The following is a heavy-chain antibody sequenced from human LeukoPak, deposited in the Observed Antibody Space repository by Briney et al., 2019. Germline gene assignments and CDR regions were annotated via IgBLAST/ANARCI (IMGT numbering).Heavy chain of an antibody. D-gene: IGHD6-13*01. V-gene: IGHV4-59*01. Sequence: NPSETLSLTCTVSGGSISGYYWSWIRQPPGKGLEWIGYIYYSGSTNYNPSLKSRVTISVDTSKNQFSLKLSSVTAADTAVYYCARVYYSSSYDYWYFDLWGRGTLVTVSS. CDR3: ARVYYSSSYDYWYFDL. CDR1: GGSISGYY. CDR2: IYYSGST. J-gene: IGHJ2*01.